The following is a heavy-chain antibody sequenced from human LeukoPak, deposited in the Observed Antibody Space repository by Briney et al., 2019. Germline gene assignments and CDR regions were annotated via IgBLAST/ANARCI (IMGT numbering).Heavy chain of an antibody. CDR2: INSDGSRT. Sequence: PGGSLRLSCAASGFTFSSYWMHWVRQAPGKGLVWVSRINSDGSRTSYADSVKGRFTISRDNAKNMLYLQMNSLRAEDTAVYYCARDGDYYGSGSYSYFDYWGQGTLVTVSS. D-gene: IGHD3-10*01. CDR3: ARDGDYYGSGSYSYFDY. CDR1: GFTFSSYW. V-gene: IGHV3-74*01. J-gene: IGHJ4*02.